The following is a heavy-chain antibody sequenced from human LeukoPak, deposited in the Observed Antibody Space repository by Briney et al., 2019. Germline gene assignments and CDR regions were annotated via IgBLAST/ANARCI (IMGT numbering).Heavy chain of an antibody. D-gene: IGHD4-23*01. CDR3: LYGGNSGDWVY. J-gene: IGHJ4*02. Sequence: SETLSLTCTVSGGSISSGGYYWSWIRQPPGKGLEWIGYIYHSGSTYYNPSLKSRVTISVDRSKNQFSLKLSSVTAADTAVYYCLYGGNSGDWVYWGQGTLVTVSS. V-gene: IGHV4-30-2*01. CDR1: GGSISSGGYY. CDR2: IYHSGST.